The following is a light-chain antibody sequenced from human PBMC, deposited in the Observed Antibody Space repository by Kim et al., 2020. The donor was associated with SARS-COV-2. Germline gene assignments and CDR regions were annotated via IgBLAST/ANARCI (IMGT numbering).Light chain of an antibody. CDR2: EVS. J-gene: IGLJ2*01. CDR1: SSDVGSYNR. CDR3: SSYTGSRTFVI. V-gene: IGLV2-18*02. Sequence: QASTLPCTGISSDVGSYNRVSWYQQPPGTAPRLMIYEVSIRPSGVPDRFSGSKSGNTASLTISGLQAEDEADYYCSSYTGSRTFVIFGGGTQLTVL.